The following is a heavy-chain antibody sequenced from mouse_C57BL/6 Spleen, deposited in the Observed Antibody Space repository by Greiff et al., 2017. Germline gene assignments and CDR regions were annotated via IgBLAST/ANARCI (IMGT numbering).Heavy chain of an antibody. CDR1: GYSITSGYY. J-gene: IGHJ3*01. D-gene: IGHD2-14*01. CDR2: ISYDGSN. Sequence: EVHLVESGPGLVKPSQSLSLTCSVTGYSITSGYYWNWIRQFPGNKLEWMGYISYDGSNNYNPSLKNRISITRDTSKNQFFLKLNSVTTEDTATYYCARGYDGGAWFAYWGQGTLVTVSA. CDR3: ARGYDGGAWFAY. V-gene: IGHV3-6*01.